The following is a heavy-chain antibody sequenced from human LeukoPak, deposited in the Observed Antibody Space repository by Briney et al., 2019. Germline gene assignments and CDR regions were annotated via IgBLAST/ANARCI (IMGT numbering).Heavy chain of an antibody. CDR1: GASINSGKW. CDR3: ARKSTLNGSSWLFDP. D-gene: IGHD6-13*01. J-gene: IGHJ5*02. CDR2: IHHSGSF. V-gene: IGHV4/OR15-8*01. Sequence: SETLSLTCVLSGASINSGKWWTWVRQPAQKGLEWIGEIHHSGSFNYNPSLKSRVSISVDKSKNQFSLKVNSVTAADTAVYYCARKSTLNGSSWLFDPWGQGTLVTVSS.